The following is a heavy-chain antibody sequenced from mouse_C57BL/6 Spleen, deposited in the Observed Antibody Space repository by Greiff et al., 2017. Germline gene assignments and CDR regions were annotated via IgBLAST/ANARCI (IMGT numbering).Heavy chain of an antibody. CDR1: GYSFTDYN. Sequence: EVKLVESGPELVKPGASVKISCKASGYSFTDYNMNWVKQSNGKSLEWIGVINPNYGTTCYNQKFKGKATLTVDQSSSTAYMQLNSLTSEDSAVYYCARGDYGSSPYFDYWGQGTTLTVSS. CDR2: INPNYGTT. J-gene: IGHJ2*01. D-gene: IGHD1-1*01. CDR3: ARGDYGSSPYFDY. V-gene: IGHV1-39*01.